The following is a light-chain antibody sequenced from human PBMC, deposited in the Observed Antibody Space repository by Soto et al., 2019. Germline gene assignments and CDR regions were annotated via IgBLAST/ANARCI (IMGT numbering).Light chain of an antibody. CDR3: QQYNSYLVT. CDR1: QSVSSSY. V-gene: IGKV3-20*01. CDR2: GAS. J-gene: IGKJ4*01. Sequence: EIVLTQSPGALSLSPGERATLSCRASQSVSSSYLAWYQQKPGQAPRLLIYGASSRATGIPDRFSGSGSGTEFTLTISSLQPDDFATYYCQQYNSYLVTFGGGTKVDIK.